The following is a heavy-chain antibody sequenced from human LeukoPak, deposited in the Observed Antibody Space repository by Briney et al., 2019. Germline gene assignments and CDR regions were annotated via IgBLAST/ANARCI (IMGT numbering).Heavy chain of an antibody. J-gene: IGHJ4*02. CDR3: ARDLDTLVRGTGGY. V-gene: IGHV3-21*01. CDR1: GFTFSNAW. Sequence: AGGSLRLSCAASGFTFSNAWMSWVRQAPGKGLEWVSSISSSSTYIFYADSLKGRFTISRDNAKNSLYLQMNSLTAEDTAVYYCARDLDTLVRGTGGYWGQGTLVTVSS. D-gene: IGHD3-10*01. CDR2: ISSSSTYI.